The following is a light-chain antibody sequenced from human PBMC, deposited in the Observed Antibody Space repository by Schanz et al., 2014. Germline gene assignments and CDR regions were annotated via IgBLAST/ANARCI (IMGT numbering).Light chain of an antibody. CDR3: CSYSDSGTWV. CDR2: AND. CDR1: TSNIGSNV. V-gene: IGLV1-44*01. Sequence: QSVLTQPPSASGTPGQTVTISSSGSTSNIGSNVVNWYQHLPGTAPKLLIYANDQRPSGVPGRFSGTKSANMASLTISGLQTDDESDYHCCSYSDSGTWVFGGGTKLTVL. J-gene: IGLJ3*02.